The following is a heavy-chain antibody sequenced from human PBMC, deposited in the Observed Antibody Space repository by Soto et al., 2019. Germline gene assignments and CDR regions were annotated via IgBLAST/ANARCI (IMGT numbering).Heavy chain of an antibody. J-gene: IGHJ5*02. CDR1: GYTFTGYY. D-gene: IGHD2-21*02. CDR3: ARAGRRIVVVTATRPFNWFDP. CDR2: INPNSGGT. Sequence: ASVKVSCKASGYTFTGYYMHWVRQAPGQGLEWMGWINPNSGGTNYAQKFQGRVTMTRDTSISTAYMELSRLRSDDTAVYYCARAGRRIVVVTATRPFNWFDPWGQGTLVTVSS. V-gene: IGHV1-2*02.